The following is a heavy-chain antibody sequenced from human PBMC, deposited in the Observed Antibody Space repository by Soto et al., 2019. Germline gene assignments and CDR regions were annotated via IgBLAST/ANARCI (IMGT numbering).Heavy chain of an antibody. CDR3: ARVVVAATLYGDCYYYMDV. J-gene: IGHJ6*03. V-gene: IGHV3-64*01. D-gene: IGHD2-15*01. Sequence: EVQLVESGGGLVQPGGSLRLSCAASGFTFSSYGMHWVRQAPGKGLEYVTAISSNGGSTYYGNSVKGRFTISRDNSKNTLYLQMGSLRAEDLAVYYCARVVVAATLYGDCYYYMDVWGKGTTVTVSS. CDR2: ISSNGGST. CDR1: GFTFSSYG.